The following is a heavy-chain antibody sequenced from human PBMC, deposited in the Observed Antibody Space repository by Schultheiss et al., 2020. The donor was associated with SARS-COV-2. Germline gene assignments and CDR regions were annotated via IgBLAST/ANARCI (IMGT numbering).Heavy chain of an antibody. D-gene: IGHD4-17*01. J-gene: IGHJ4*02. Sequence: SETLSLTCAVYGGSFSGYYWSWIRQPPGKGLEWIGEINHSGSTNYNPSLKSRVTISVDTSKNQFSLKLSSVTAADTAVYYCARDPSFDYGVDYSGQGTLVTVSS. CDR3: ARDPSFDYGVDY. CDR1: GGSFSGYY. CDR2: INHSGST. V-gene: IGHV4-34*01.